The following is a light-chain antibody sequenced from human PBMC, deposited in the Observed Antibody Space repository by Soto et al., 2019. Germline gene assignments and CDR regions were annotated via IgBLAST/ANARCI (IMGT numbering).Light chain of an antibody. CDR1: TSNIGNNF. CDR2: DNN. J-gene: IGLJ3*02. V-gene: IGLV1-51*01. CDR3: GTWDSSLSAGV. Sequence: QSVLTQPPSVSAAPGQKVTISCSGRTSNIGNNFVSWYQHLPGTAPKLLIYDNNKRPSGIPDRFSGSKSGASATLGITGLQTGDEADYYCGTWDSSLSAGVFGGGTKVTVL.